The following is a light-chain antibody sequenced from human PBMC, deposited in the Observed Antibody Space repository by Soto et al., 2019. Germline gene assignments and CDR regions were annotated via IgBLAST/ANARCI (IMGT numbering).Light chain of an antibody. CDR1: QSVSSN. CDR2: GAS. Sequence: IVMTQSPTTLSVSPGERATLSCRASQSVSSNLAWYQQKPGQAPRLLIYGASTRATGIPARFTGSGSGTEFTLTISSLQSEDFAVYYCQQYNNWPPDTFGQGTQLEIK. V-gene: IGKV3-15*01. CDR3: QQYNNWPPDT. J-gene: IGKJ2*01.